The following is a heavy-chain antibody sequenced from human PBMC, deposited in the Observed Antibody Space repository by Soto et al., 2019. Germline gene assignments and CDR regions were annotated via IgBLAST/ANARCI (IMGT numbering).Heavy chain of an antibody. J-gene: IGHJ4*02. CDR3: ARGERWLQFDY. CDR2: IYYSGST. CDR1: GGSISSYY. D-gene: IGHD5-12*01. Sequence: SETLSLTCTVSGGSISSYYWSWIRQPPGKGLEWIGYIYYSGSTNYNPSLKSRVTISVDTSKNQFSLKLSSVTAADTAVYYCARGERWLQFDYWGQGTLVTVSS. V-gene: IGHV4-59*01.